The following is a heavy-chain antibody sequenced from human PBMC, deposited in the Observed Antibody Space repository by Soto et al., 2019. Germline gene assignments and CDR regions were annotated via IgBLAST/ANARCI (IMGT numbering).Heavy chain of an antibody. V-gene: IGHV3-21*01. CDR2: ISRSSSEI. D-gene: IGHD6-19*01. Sequence: EVQLVESGGGLVKPGGSLRLSCAASGFTFSTYSMNWVRQAPGKGLEWVSSISRSSSEIYYADSVKGRFTVSRDNAKNTLXXQMNSLRAEDTAIYYCARDNRFIAVAGNPNDGMDVWGQGTTVTVS. CDR1: GFTFSTYS. J-gene: IGHJ6*02. CDR3: ARDNRFIAVAGNPNDGMDV.